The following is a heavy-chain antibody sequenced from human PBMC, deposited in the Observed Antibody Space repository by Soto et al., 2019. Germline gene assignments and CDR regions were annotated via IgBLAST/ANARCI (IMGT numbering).Heavy chain of an antibody. Sequence: EASVKLSCKDSGYTFTSNGISWVRQAPRQGLEWMGWISAYNGNTNYAQKLQGRVTMTTDTSTSTAYMELRSLRSDDTAVYYCAGGLEYSGYDPPFDYWGQGTLVTVSS. D-gene: IGHD5-12*01. J-gene: IGHJ4*02. CDR1: GYTFTSNG. CDR2: ISAYNGNT. V-gene: IGHV1-18*01. CDR3: AGGLEYSGYDPPFDY.